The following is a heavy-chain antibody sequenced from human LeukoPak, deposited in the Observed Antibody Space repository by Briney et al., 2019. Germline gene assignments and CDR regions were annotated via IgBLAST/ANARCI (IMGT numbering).Heavy chain of an antibody. CDR3: ARAGHDSSGFDY. CDR1: GFTVSSNY. V-gene: IGHV3-53*01. CDR2: IYSGGST. J-gene: IGHJ4*02. Sequence: GGSLRLSCAASGFTVSSNYMSWVRQAPGKGLEWVSVIYSGGSTYYADSVKGRFTISRDNSKNTLYLQMNSLRAEDTAVYYCARAGHDSSGFDYWGQGTLATVSS. D-gene: IGHD3-22*01.